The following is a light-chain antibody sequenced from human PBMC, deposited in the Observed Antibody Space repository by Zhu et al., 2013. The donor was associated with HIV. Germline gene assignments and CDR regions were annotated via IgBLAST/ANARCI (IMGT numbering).Light chain of an antibody. Sequence: EVVLTQSPGTLSLSPGERATLSCRASQTVSSNYLAWYQQKHGQAPGLLIYGASSRATGIPDRFSGSGSGTDFTLTISRLESEDFAVYYCQHYGSSPPITFGQGTRLEIK. J-gene: IGKJ5*01. CDR2: GAS. CDR1: QTVSSNY. V-gene: IGKV3-20*01. CDR3: QHYGSSPPIT.